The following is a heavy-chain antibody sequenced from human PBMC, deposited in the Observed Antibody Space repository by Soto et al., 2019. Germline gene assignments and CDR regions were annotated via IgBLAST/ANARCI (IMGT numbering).Heavy chain of an antibody. CDR3: ARGLPKQQLTG. CDR2: TNHSGST. V-gene: IGHV4-34*01. CDR1: GGSFSGYY. J-gene: IGHJ4*02. Sequence: QVQLQQWGAGLLKPSETLSLTCAVYGGSFSGYYWSWIRQPPGKGLEWIGETNHSGSTNYNPSLKSRVTRSVDTSKNQFSPKLSSVTAADTAVYYCARGLPKQQLTGWGQGTLVTVSS. D-gene: IGHD6-13*01.